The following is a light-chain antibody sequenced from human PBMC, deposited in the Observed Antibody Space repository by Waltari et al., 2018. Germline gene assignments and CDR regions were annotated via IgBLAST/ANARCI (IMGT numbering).Light chain of an antibody. Sequence: SYDLTQPLSVSVALGQTARISCGGNNIGGKNVHWYQQKAGQAPLLVIDRDKNRHSRIPERFSGPNSEDTGTLTISRAQAADGADYYCQVWDSGTAVFGGGTQLTVL. V-gene: IGLV3-9*01. CDR2: RDK. J-gene: IGLJ7*01. CDR3: QVWDSGTAV. CDR1: NIGGKN.